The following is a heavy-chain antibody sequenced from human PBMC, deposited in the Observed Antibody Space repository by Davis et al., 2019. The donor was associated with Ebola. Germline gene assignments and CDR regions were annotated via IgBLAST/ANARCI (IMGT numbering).Heavy chain of an antibody. CDR3: ARGDELTVTTFPYYYYGMDV. CDR2: ISAYNGNT. J-gene: IGHJ6*02. Sequence: AASVKVSCKASGYTFTSYGISWVRQAPGQGLEWMGWISAYNGNTNYAQKLQGRVTMTRDTSTSTVYMELSSLRSEDTAVYYCARGDELTVTTFPYYYYGMDVWGQGTTVTVSS. D-gene: IGHD4-11*01. V-gene: IGHV1-18*01. CDR1: GYTFTSYG.